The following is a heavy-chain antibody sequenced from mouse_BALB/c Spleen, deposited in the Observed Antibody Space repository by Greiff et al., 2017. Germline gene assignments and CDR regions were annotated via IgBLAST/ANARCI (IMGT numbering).Heavy chain of an antibody. J-gene: IGHJ2*01. D-gene: IGHD3-2*01. CDR3: AREDSSGYFDY. Sequence: VQLKQSGPELVKPGASVKISCKASGYTFTDYNMHWVKQSHGKSLEWIGYIYPYNGGTGYNQKFKSKATLTVDNSSSTAYMELRSLTSEDSAVYYCAREDSSGYFDYWGQGTTLTVSS. V-gene: IGHV1S29*02. CDR2: IYPYNGGT. CDR1: GYTFTDYN.